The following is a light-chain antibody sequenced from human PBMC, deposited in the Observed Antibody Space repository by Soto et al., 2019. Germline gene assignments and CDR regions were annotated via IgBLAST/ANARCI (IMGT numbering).Light chain of an antibody. CDR1: QDIRNW. J-gene: IGKJ4*01. V-gene: IGKV1-12*01. Sequence: DIQMTQSPSSVSASVGDRVTITCRASQDIRNWLAWYQQKPGQAPKLVISDASTLQGGVPSRFSGSGSGRHFTLTISSLQPEDFGTYFCQQTSSLPLSFGGGTKVDLK. CDR2: DAS. CDR3: QQTSSLPLS.